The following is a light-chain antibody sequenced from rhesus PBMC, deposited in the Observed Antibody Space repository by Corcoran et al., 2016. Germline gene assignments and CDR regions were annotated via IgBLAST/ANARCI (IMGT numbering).Light chain of an antibody. J-gene: IGKJ4*01. CDR3: MQALEFPLT. V-gene: IGKV2-104*02. Sequence: DIVMTQTPLSLPVTPGEPASISCRSSQSLLDSEDGNTYLDWYLQKQGQSPQVLIYESANRASGVPDRYSGSGSDTDFTLKISRVEAEDVGVNYCMQALEFPLTFGGGTKVEIK. CDR1: QSLLDSEDGNTY. CDR2: ESA.